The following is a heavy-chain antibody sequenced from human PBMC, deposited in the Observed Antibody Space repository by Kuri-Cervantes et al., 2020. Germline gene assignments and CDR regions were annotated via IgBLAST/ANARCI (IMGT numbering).Heavy chain of an antibody. CDR1: GGSISSSNW. Sequence: SETLSLTCAVSGGSISSSNWWSWIRQPPGKGLEWIGEIYHSESTNYNPSLKSRVTISVDKSKNQFSLKLSSVTAADTAVYYCARPDYDSSGYYYSRGAFDIWGQGTMVTVSS. CDR3: ARPDYDSSGYYYSRGAFDI. D-gene: IGHD3-22*01. J-gene: IGHJ3*02. CDR2: IYHSEST. V-gene: IGHV4-4*02.